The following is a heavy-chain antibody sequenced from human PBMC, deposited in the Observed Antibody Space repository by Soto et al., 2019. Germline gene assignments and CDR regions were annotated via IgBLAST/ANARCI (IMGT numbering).Heavy chain of an antibody. CDR3: ARDDTLYSYYYYGMDV. CDR2: INAGNGNT. Sequence: ASVKVSCKASGYTFTSYAMHWVRQAPGQRLEWMGWINAGNGNTNYAQKFQGRVTITADESTSTAYMELSSLRSEDTAVYYCARDDTLYSYYYYGMDVWGQGTTVTVSS. J-gene: IGHJ6*02. CDR1: GYTFTSYA. D-gene: IGHD2-15*01. V-gene: IGHV1-3*01.